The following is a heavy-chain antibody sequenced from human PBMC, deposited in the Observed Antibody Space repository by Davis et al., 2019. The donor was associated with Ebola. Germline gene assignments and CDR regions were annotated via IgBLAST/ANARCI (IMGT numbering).Heavy chain of an antibody. D-gene: IGHD3-16*02. J-gene: IGHJ4*02. CDR1: GFTFSSYA. CDR3: AKGTITFGGVIALA. CDR2: ISSNGGST. V-gene: IGHV3-64*04. Sequence: GGSLRLSCSASGFTFSSYAMHWVRQAPGKGLEYVSAISSNGGSTYYADSVKGRFTISRDNSKNTLYLQMNSLRAEDTAVYYCAKGTITFGGVIALAWGQGTLVTVSS.